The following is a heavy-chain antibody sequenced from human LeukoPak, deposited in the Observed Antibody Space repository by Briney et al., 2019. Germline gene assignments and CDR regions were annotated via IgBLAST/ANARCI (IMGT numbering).Heavy chain of an antibody. CDR1: GFTFSSYW. CDR3: ARGLREIDY. CDR2: IKQDGSEK. D-gene: IGHD5/OR15-5a*01. V-gene: IGHV3-7*03. Sequence: PGGSLRLSCAASGFTFSSYWMSWVRQAPGKGLEWVANIKQDGSEKYYVDTVKGRFAISRDNTKNSLYLHMNSLRAEDTAVYYCARGLREIDYWGQGTLVTVSS. J-gene: IGHJ4*02.